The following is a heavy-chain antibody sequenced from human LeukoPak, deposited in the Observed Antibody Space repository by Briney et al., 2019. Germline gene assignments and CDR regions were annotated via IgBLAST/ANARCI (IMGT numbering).Heavy chain of an antibody. CDR3: ARRRAPYYE. Sequence: SGTLSLTCAVSGGSITSDNWWSWVRQPPGKGLEWIGSVYYSGTTYYSPSLKSRVTISVDTSKNQFSLKLHSVTAADTAVYYCARRRAPYYEWGQGTLVTVSS. CDR2: VYYSGTT. J-gene: IGHJ4*02. CDR1: GGSITSDNW. V-gene: IGHV4-4*02. D-gene: IGHD3-22*01.